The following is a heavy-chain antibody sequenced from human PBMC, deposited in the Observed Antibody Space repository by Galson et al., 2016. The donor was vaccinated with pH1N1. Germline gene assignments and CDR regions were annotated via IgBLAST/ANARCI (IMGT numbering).Heavy chain of an antibody. CDR1: GYTFNRYD. V-gene: IGHV1-2*02. D-gene: IGHD6-13*01. CDR2: INPDSGST. Sequence: SVKVSCKASGYTFNRYDISWVRQAAGQGLEWMGWINPDSGSTTYAQNLLGRVTMTRDTSISTAFMEVNSLKSDDTAVYYCARVSSSIPFDPWGQGTLVTVSS. CDR3: ARVSSSIPFDP. J-gene: IGHJ5*02.